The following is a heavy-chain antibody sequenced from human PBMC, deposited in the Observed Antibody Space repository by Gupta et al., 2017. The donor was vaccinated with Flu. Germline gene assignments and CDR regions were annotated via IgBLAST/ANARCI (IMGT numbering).Heavy chain of an antibody. D-gene: IGHD3-3*01. CDR3: ARARASDDFWHHYYYYGMDV. J-gene: IGHJ6*02. CDR1: GFTVSSNY. V-gene: IGHV3-66*02. CDR2: IYSGGST. Sequence: EVQLVESGGGLVQPGVSLRLSCAASGFTVSSNYMSCVRQVHGKGLEWVSVIYSGGSTYYADSVKGRFTISRDNSKNTLYLQMNSLRAEDTAVYYCARARASDDFWHHYYYYGMDVWGQGTTVTVSS.